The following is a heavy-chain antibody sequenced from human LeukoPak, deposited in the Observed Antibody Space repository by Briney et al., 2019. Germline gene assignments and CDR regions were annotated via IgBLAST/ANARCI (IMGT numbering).Heavy chain of an antibody. V-gene: IGHV3-66*01. CDR3: ARERAVAGREGFDP. CDR1: GFTVSSNY. Sequence: AGGSLRLSCAASGFTVSSNYMSWVRQAPGKGLEWVSVIYSGGSTYYADSVKGRFTISRDNSKNTLYLQMNSLRAEDTAVYYCARERAVAGREGFDPWGQGTLVTVSS. D-gene: IGHD6-19*01. J-gene: IGHJ5*02. CDR2: IYSGGST.